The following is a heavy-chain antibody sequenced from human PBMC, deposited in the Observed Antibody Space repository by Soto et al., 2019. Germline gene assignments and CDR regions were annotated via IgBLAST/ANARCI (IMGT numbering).Heavy chain of an antibody. D-gene: IGHD3-10*01. CDR1: GDTFKNCV. Sequence: QVQVVQSGVEVRWPGSSVKVSCNASGDTFKNCVISWVRQAPGQGLEWMGGIIPPFGTTDFAQRFHGRLTITTDESTTTASMALSRLRSADRATYYCAAELGFGKLSVVWGQGTTVIVSS. J-gene: IGHJ6*02. V-gene: IGHV1-69*01. CDR3: AAELGFGKLSVV. CDR2: IIPPFGTT.